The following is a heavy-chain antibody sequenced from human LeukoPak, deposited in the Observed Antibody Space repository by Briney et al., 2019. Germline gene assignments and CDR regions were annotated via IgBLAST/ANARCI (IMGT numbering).Heavy chain of an antibody. V-gene: IGHV4-59*01. CDR1: GGSISSYY. Sequence: SETLSLTCTVSGGSISSYYWSWIRQPPGKGLEWIGYIYYSGSTNYNPSLKSRVTISVDTSKNQFSLKLSSVTAADTAVYYCARGYSGSGEFDYWGQGTLVTVSS. D-gene: IGHD6-6*01. CDR2: IYYSGST. CDR3: ARGYSGSGEFDY. J-gene: IGHJ4*02.